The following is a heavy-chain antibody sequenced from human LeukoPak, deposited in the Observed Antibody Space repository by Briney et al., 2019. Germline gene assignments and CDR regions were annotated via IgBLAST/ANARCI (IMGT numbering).Heavy chain of an antibody. CDR3: ARDFEQQQLGPPNWFDP. V-gene: IGHV1-18*01. J-gene: IGHJ5*02. Sequence: ASVNVSCKASGYTFTSYGISWVRQAPGQGLEWMGWISAYNGNTNYAQKLQGRVTMTTDTSTSTAYMELRSLRSDDTAVYYCARDFEQQQLGPPNWFDPWGQGTLVTVSS. D-gene: IGHD6-13*01. CDR2: ISAYNGNT. CDR1: GYTFTSYG.